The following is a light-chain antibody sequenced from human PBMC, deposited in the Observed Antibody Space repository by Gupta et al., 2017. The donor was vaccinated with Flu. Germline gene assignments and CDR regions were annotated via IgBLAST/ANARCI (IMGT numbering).Light chain of an antibody. Sequence: PYTLSASIGDRVTITCRASQSISSWLAWYQQKPGKAPKLLIYKASTVESGVPSRFSGSGSGTEFTLTISSRQPDDFATYYCQQENNSSRTFGQGTKVEIK. V-gene: IGKV1-5*03. J-gene: IGKJ1*01. CDR1: QSISSW. CDR2: KAS. CDR3: QQENNSSRT.